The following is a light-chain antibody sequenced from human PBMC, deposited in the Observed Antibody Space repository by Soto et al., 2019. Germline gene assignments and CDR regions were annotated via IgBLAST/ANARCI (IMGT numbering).Light chain of an antibody. Sequence: DIQMTQSPSSLSASVGDRVAITCRASQGIRNDLGWYQQKPGKAPKRLIYAASSLQSGVPSRFSGSGSGTEFTLTISSLQPEDFAVYYCQQYNNWPPITFGQGTRLEIK. V-gene: IGKV1-17*01. CDR2: AAS. CDR1: QGIRND. CDR3: QQYNNWPPIT. J-gene: IGKJ5*01.